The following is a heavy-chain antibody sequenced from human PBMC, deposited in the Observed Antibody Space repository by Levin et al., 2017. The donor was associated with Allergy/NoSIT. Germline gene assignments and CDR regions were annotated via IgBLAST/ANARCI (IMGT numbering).Heavy chain of an antibody. J-gene: IGHJ2*01. CDR2: ISTHNGNT. V-gene: IGHV1-18*01. Sequence: ASVKVSCKASGYSFNSYGLSWVRQAPGQGLEWMGWISTHNGNTNYAQKFQGRVTMTTDTSTTTAYMELRSLRFDDTAVYYCARVIYYSVWYFDLWGCGTLVTVSS. CDR1: GYSFNSYG. CDR3: ARVIYYSVWYFDL. D-gene: IGHD3-10*01.